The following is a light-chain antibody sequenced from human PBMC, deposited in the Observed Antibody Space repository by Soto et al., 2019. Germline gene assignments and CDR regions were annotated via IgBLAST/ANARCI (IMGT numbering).Light chain of an antibody. CDR3: QQYNNWPWT. J-gene: IGKJ1*01. CDR1: QSVSST. CDR2: GAS. V-gene: IGKV3-15*01. Sequence: DIVLTQSPGTLSLSPGERATLSCRASQSVSSTLAWYQQKPGQAPRLLIYGASTRAPGFPARFSGSGSGTDFTLTISSLQSEDFAVYYCQQYNNWPWTFGQGTKVDNK.